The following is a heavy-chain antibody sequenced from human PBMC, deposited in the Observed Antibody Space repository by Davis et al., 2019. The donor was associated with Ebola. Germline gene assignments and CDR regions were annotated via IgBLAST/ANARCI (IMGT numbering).Heavy chain of an antibody. CDR1: GFTVSSNY. J-gene: IGHJ4*02. D-gene: IGHD5-18*01. CDR3: ASGYSYGFLDY. Sequence: GESLKISCAASGFTVSSNYMSWVRQAPGKGLEWVAVIWYDGSNKYYADSVKGRFTISRDNSKNTLYLQMNSLRAEDTAVYYCASGYSYGFLDYWGQGTLVTVSS. V-gene: IGHV3-33*08. CDR2: IWYDGSNK.